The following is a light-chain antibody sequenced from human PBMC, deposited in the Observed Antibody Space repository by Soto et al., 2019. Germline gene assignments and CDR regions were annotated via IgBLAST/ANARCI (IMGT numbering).Light chain of an antibody. J-gene: IGKJ1*01. CDR1: QRVNSIY. CDR3: QQYGGSPRT. CDR2: GAS. V-gene: IGKV3-20*01. Sequence: ELVLTQSPGTLSVSPGESATLSCRATQRVNSIYLAWYQQKPGQAPRLLIYGASSRATGIPDRFSGSGSGTDFTLTISRLEPEDFALYYCQQYGGSPRTFGQGTKVDIK.